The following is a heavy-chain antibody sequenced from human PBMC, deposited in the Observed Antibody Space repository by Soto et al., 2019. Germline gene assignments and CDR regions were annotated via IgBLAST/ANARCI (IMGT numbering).Heavy chain of an antibody. J-gene: IGHJ6*02. CDR3: AGGGVRGVITRTRDYYGMDV. V-gene: IGHV5-51*01. CDR1: GCSFTSYL. Sequence: PGESLKISCKGSGCSFTSYLIGWVRQMPGKGLEWMGIIYPGDSDTRYSPSFQGQVTISADKSISTAYLQWSSLKASDTAMYYCAGGGVRGVITRTRDYYGMDVWGQGTTVTVSS. CDR2: IYPGDSDT. D-gene: IGHD3-10*01.